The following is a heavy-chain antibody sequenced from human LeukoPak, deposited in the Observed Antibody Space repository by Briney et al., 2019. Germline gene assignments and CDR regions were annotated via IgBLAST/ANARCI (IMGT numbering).Heavy chain of an antibody. CDR1: GFTFSSYG. V-gene: IGHV3-30*18. CDR2: ISYDGSNK. Sequence: GRSLRLSCAASGFTFSSYGMHWVRQAPGKGLEWVAVISYDGSNKYYADSVKGRFTISGDNSKNTLYLQMNSLRAEDTAVYYCAKGGDGYNSHDAFDIWGQGTMVTVSS. D-gene: IGHD5-24*01. J-gene: IGHJ3*02. CDR3: AKGGDGYNSHDAFDI.